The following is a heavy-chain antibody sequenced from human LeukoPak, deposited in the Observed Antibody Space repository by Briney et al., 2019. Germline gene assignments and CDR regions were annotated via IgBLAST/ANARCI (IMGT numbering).Heavy chain of an antibody. Sequence: GGSLRLSCVASGFTFYTYDMSWVRQVPGKGLVWDSSISYHGHRTYYTDSVKGRFTISRDNSKNTLYLQLNSLRVEDTAIYYCARIPGMAAGSDFYFDYWGPGTVVTVFS. D-gene: IGHD6-13*01. CDR3: ARIPGMAAGSDFYFDY. V-gene: IGHV3-23*01. CDR2: ISYHGHRT. J-gene: IGHJ4*02. CDR1: GFTFYTYD.